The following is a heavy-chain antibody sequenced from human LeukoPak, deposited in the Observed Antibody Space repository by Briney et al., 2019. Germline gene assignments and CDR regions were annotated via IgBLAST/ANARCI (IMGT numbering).Heavy chain of an antibody. CDR3: AKDRFSSSSEYYYYYYMDV. J-gene: IGHJ6*03. CDR1: GFTFSSYG. Sequence: GGSLRLSCAASGFTFSSYGMHWVRQAPGEGLEWVAFIRYDGSNKYYADSVKGRFTISRDNSKNTLYLQMNSLRAEDTAVYYCAKDRFSSSSEYYYYYYMDVWGKGTTVTVSS. CDR2: IRYDGSNK. D-gene: IGHD6-6*01. V-gene: IGHV3-30*02.